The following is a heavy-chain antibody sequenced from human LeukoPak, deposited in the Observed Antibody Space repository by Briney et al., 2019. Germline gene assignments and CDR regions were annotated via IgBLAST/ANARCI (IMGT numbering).Heavy chain of an antibody. CDR2: INHSGST. V-gene: IGHV4-34*01. J-gene: IGHJ6*02. Sequence: SETLSLTCAVYGGSFSGYYWSWIRQPPGKGLEWIGEINHSGSTNYNPSLKSRVTISVGTSKNQFSLKLSSVTAADTAVYYCGAATAYYYYYGMDVWGQGTTVTVSS. D-gene: IGHD6-25*01. CDR3: GAATAYYYYYGMDV. CDR1: GGSFSGYY.